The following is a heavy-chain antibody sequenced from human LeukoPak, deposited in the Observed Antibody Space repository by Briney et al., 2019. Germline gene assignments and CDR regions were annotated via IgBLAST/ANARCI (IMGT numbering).Heavy chain of an antibody. J-gene: IGHJ4*02. D-gene: IGHD3-22*01. CDR2: IKKDGSEK. V-gene: IGHV3-7*01. CDR3: ARDFPYYYDISGYYQDY. CDR1: GFTFSSYW. Sequence: PGGSLRLSCAASGFTFSSYWMHWVRQAPGKGLEWVANIKKDGSEKYYVDSVKGRFTIPRDNAKNSLNLQMNSLRAGDTAVYYCARDFPYYYDISGYYQDYWGQGTLVTVSS.